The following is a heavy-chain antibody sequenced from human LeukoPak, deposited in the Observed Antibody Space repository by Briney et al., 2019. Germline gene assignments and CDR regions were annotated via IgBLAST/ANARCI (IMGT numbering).Heavy chain of an antibody. D-gene: IGHD1-7*01. Sequence: PGRSLRLSCVTSGFTFSSYGMFWVRQAPGKGLEWVAVIWYDGSKKYYADSVTGRFSISRDNPKNTLYLQMKSLRAEDTAVYYCAKFRGGTTSPRWGQGTLVTVSS. V-gene: IGHV3-33*06. CDR1: GFTFSSYG. J-gene: IGHJ4*02. CDR3: AKFRGGTTSPR. CDR2: IWYDGSKK.